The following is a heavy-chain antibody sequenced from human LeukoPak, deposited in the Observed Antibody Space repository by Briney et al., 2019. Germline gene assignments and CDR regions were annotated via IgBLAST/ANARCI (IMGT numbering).Heavy chain of an antibody. J-gene: IGHJ4*02. Sequence: PGRSLRLSCAASGFTFSSYAMRWVRQAPGKGLEWVAVIAYDGSNKYYADSVKGRFTISRDNSKNTLYLQMNSLRAEDTAVYYCARDQYYVWGSYRDFFDYWGQGTLVTVSS. CDR3: ARDQYYVWGSYRDFFDY. CDR1: GFTFSSYA. CDR2: IAYDGSNK. V-gene: IGHV3-30*14. D-gene: IGHD3-16*02.